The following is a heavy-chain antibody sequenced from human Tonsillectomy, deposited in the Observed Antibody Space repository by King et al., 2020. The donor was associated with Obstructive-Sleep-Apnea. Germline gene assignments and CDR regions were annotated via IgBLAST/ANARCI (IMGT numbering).Heavy chain of an antibody. CDR1: GFTLDLYA. J-gene: IGHJ6*02. D-gene: IGHD4-23*01. CDR3: GKDITPGGMDV. V-gene: IGHV3-9*01. CDR2: FSLDTDRI. Sequence: VKLVESGGGLVQPGGSLRLSCEVSGFTLDLYAMHWVRHAPGKGLEWVSGFSLDTDRIDYADSVKGRFTVSRDKAKNSLYLQMNSLRPEDTALYYCGKDITPGGMDVWGQGTTVTVSS.